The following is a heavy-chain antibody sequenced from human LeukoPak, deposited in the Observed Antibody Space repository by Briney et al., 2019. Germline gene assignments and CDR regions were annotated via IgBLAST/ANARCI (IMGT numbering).Heavy chain of an antibody. J-gene: IGHJ4*02. CDR3: ARVLLWFGDSPAGLDY. V-gene: IGHV3-21*01. Sequence: GGSLRLSCAASGFTFSSYAMHWVRQAPGKGLEWVSSISSSSSYIYYADSVKGRFTISRDNAKNSLYLQMNSLRAEDTAVYYCARVLLWFGDSPAGLDYWGQGTLVTVSS. D-gene: IGHD3-10*01. CDR2: ISSSSSYI. CDR1: GFTFSSYA.